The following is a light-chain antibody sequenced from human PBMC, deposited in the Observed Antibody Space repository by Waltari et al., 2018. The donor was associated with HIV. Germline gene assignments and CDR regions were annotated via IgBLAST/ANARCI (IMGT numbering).Light chain of an antibody. Sequence: DIQMTQSPATLSASVGDRVTLSCRASQNINRWLAWYQQRPGKPPKFLIYQASSLESGVPSRFRGSGSGTLFTLTINSLQPADFATYYCQQYHAYPVTFGGGTKVENK. CDR3: QQYHAYPVT. CDR2: QAS. J-gene: IGKJ4*01. CDR1: QNINRW. V-gene: IGKV1-5*01.